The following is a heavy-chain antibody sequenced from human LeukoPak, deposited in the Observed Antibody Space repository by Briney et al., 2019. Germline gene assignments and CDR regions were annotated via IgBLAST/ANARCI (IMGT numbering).Heavy chain of an antibody. V-gene: IGHV3-30*18. J-gene: IGHJ4*02. CDR2: ISYDGSNK. D-gene: IGHD5-18*01. CDR3: AKDRGGYSYGNPGY. Sequence: PGGSLRLSCAASGFTFSSYGMHWVRQAPGKGLEWVAVISYDGSNKYYADSVKGRFTISRDNSKNTLYLQMNGLRAEDTAVYYCAKDRGGYSYGNPGYWGQGTLVTVSS. CDR1: GFTFSSYG.